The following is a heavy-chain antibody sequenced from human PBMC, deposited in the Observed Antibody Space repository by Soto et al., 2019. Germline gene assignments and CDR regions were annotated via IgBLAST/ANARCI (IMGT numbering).Heavy chain of an antibody. CDR3: ARGQSPYVLRFLAYMDV. CDR2: INHSGST. D-gene: IGHD3-3*01. CDR1: GGSFSGYY. J-gene: IGHJ6*03. Sequence: SETLSLTCAVYGGSFSGYYWSWIRQPPGKGLEWIGEINHSGSTNYNPSLKSRVTISVDTSKNQFSLKLSSVTAADTAVYYCARGQSPYVLRFLAYMDVWGKGTTVTVS. V-gene: IGHV4-34*01.